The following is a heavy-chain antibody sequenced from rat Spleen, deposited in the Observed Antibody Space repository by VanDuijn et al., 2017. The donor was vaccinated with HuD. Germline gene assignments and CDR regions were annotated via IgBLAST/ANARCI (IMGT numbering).Heavy chain of an antibody. CDR2: VSYDGSST. CDR3: TRHNYYFDY. Sequence: EVQLVESGGGLVQPGRSMKLSCAASGFTFSNYDMAWVRQAPTKGLEWVASVSYDGSSTYYRDSVKGRFNISRDNAKSTLYLQMDSLRSEDTATYYCTRHNYYFDYWGQGTLVTVSS. D-gene: IGHD1-10*01. J-gene: IGHJ3*01. V-gene: IGHV5-25*01. CDR1: GFTFSNYD.